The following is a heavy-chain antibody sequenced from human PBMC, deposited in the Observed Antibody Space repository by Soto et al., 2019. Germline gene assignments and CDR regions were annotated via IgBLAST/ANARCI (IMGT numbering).Heavy chain of an antibody. CDR1: GGSFSGYY. CDR2: INHSGST. J-gene: IGHJ6*02. CDR3: ARDRIVVVTATHYYYYGMDV. V-gene: IGHV4-34*01. D-gene: IGHD2-21*02. Sequence: SETLSLTCSFYGGSFSGYYWSWIRQPPGKGLEWIGEINHSGSTNYNPSLKSRVTISVDTSKNQFSLKLSSVTAADTAVYYCARDRIVVVTATHYYYYGMDVWGQGTTVTVSS.